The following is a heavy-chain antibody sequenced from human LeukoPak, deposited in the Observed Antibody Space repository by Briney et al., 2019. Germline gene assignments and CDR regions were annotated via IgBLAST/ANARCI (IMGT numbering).Heavy chain of an antibody. CDR3: ARDLFYYYYYMDV. CDR1: GFTFSSYG. CDR2: ISYDGSNK. V-gene: IGHV3-30*03. J-gene: IGHJ6*03. D-gene: IGHD3-10*01. Sequence: GGSLRLSCAASGFTFSSYGMHWVRQAPGKGLEWVAVISYDGSNKYYADSVKGRFTISRDNSKNTLYLQMNSLRAEDTAVYYCARDLFYYYYYMDVWGKGTTVTVSS.